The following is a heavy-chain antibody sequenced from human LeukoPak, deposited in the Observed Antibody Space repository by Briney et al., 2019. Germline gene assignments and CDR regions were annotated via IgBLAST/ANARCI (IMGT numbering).Heavy chain of an antibody. CDR1: GGSFSGYY. CDR3: ARVYAPNYDYVWGSYRSLYNWFDP. V-gene: IGHV4-34*01. D-gene: IGHD3-16*02. CDR2: INHSGST. J-gene: IGHJ5*02. Sequence: SETLSLTCAVYGGSFSGYYWSWIRQPPGKGLEWIGEINHSGSTNYNPSLKSRVTISVDTSKNQFSLKLSSVTAADTAVYYCARVYAPNYDYVWGSYRSLYNWFDPWGQGTLVTVSS.